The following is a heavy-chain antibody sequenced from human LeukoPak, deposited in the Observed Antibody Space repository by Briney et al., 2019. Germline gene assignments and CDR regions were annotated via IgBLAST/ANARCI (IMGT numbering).Heavy chain of an antibody. CDR3: ARTASGSYSAFDI. D-gene: IGHD1-26*01. CDR1: GYTFTGYF. Sequence: GASVTVSCKASGYTFTGYFMHWVRQAPGQGLEWMGWINPNSGGTNYAQNFQGWVTMTRDTSISTAYMELSRLRSDDTAVNYCARTASGSYSAFDIWGQGTMVTVSS. V-gene: IGHV1-2*04. J-gene: IGHJ3*02. CDR2: INPNSGGT.